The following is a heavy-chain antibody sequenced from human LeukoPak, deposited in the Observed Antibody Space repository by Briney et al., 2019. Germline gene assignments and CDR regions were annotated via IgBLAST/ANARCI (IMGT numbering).Heavy chain of an antibody. D-gene: IGHD3-16*01. Sequence: PGGSLRLSCAASGFTFSSYAMSWVRQAPGKGLEGVSVIYSGGSTYYADSVKGRFTISRDNSRNTLYLQMNSLRAEDTAVYYCARDGGLNWFDPWGQGTLVTVSS. CDR2: IYSGGST. CDR1: GFTFSSYA. V-gene: IGHV3-66*01. CDR3: ARDGGLNWFDP. J-gene: IGHJ5*02.